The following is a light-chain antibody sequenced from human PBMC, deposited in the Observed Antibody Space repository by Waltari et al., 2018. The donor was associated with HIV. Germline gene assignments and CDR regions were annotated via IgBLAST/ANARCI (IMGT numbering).Light chain of an antibody. CDR3: QSYDSSLSGWV. J-gene: IGLJ3*02. CDR1: NSNIGAGYD. V-gene: IGLV1-40*01. CDR2: GTT. Sequence: QSVLTQPPSVSGAPGQRVTISCTGSNSNIGAGYDIHWYQQLPGTAPKLPIYGTTNRPSGVPDRFSGSKSGTSASLAITGLQAEDEADYYCQSYDSSLSGWVFGGGTKLTVL.